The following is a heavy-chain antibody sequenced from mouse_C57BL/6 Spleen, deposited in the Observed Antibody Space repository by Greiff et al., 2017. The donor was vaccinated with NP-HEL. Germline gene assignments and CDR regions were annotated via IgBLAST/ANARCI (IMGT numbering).Heavy chain of an antibody. CDR3: VGSSDPWFAY. J-gene: IGHJ3*01. CDR1: GFSLTSYG. V-gene: IGHV2-3*01. D-gene: IGHD1-1*01. Sequence: VQRVESGPGLVAPSQCLSITCTVSGFSLTSYGVSWVRQPPGKGLEWLGVIWGDGSTNYHSALISRLSISKDNSKSQVCLKLNSLQTDDTATYYCVGSSDPWFAYWGQGTLVTVSA. CDR2: IWGDGST.